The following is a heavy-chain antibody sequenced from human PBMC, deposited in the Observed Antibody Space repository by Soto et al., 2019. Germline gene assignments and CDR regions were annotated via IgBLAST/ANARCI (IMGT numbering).Heavy chain of an antibody. V-gene: IGHV3-33*01. CDR1: GFIFSNYG. J-gene: IGHJ4*02. CDR3: AREAGYYDSSGYYSGYYIDY. Sequence: QVQLVESGGGVVQPGRSLRLSCTASGFIFSNYGMHWVRQAPGKGLEWVAVIWYDGNYKEYRDSVKGRFTISRDNYENTVYLETNSLRAEDTAVYYCAREAGYYDSSGYYSGYYIDYWGQGTLVTVSS. CDR2: IWYDGNYK. D-gene: IGHD3-22*01.